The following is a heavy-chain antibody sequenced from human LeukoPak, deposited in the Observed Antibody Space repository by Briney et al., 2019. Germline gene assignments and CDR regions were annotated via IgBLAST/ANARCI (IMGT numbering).Heavy chain of an antibody. Sequence: SETLSVTCTVSGVSSSSSFHSWGWIRQPPGKGLEWIGNIFYNGSTYYNPSLKSRVTISVDTSKNQFSLKLSSVTAADTAVYYCATRIAAADLTPYWYFDLWGRGTLVTVSS. J-gene: IGHJ2*01. V-gene: IGHV4-39*07. D-gene: IGHD6-13*01. CDR1: GVSSSSSFHS. CDR2: IFYNGST. CDR3: ATRIAAADLTPYWYFDL.